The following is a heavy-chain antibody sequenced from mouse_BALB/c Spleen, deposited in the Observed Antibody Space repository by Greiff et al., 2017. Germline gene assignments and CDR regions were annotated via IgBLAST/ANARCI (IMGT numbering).Heavy chain of an antibody. Sequence: EVQLQQSGPGLVKPSQSLSLTCSVTGYSITSGYYWNWIRQFPGNKLEWMGYISYDGSNNYNPSLKNRISITRDTSKNQFFLKLNSVTTEDTATYYCASDDYDGFAYWGQGTLVTVSA. CDR3: ASDDYDGFAY. J-gene: IGHJ3*01. CDR2: ISYDGSN. CDR1: GYSITSGYY. V-gene: IGHV3-6*02. D-gene: IGHD2-4*01.